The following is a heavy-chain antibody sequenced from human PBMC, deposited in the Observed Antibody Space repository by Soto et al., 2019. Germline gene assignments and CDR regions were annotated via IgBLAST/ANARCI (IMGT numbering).Heavy chain of an antibody. V-gene: IGHV3-11*01. Sequence: GGSLRLSCAAFGLTFSDYFMSWIRQAQGKGLEWVSSISSSDSTIYYADSVKGRFTISRDNAKNSLYLQMNSLRAEDTAVYYCARWGVDDFWSGYYSDYWGQGTLVTGSS. CDR3: ARWGVDDFWSGYYSDY. D-gene: IGHD3-3*01. CDR2: ISSSDSTI. J-gene: IGHJ4*02. CDR1: GLTFSDYF.